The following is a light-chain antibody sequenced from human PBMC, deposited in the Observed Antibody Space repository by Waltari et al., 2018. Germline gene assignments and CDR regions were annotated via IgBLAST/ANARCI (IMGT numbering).Light chain of an antibody. V-gene: IGLV1-51*01. CDR1: SSDIGGNY. J-gene: IGLJ2*01. CDR2: DNK. Sequence: QSVLTQPPSVSAAPGQKVTIPCSGSSSDIGGNYVSWYQQLPGTAPKPPIYDNKKPPWGISDLFAASKSGTAATLVITGLQTGDEADYYCGARDSSLFIVLFGGGTKLTVL. CDR3: GARDSSLFIVL.